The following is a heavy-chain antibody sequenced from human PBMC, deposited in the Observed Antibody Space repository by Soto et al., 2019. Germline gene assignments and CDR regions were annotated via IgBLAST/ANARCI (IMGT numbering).Heavy chain of an antibody. V-gene: IGHV4-30-4*01. CDR3: ARAKLRVAGMNYYYGMDV. CDR1: GGSISSGDYY. Sequence: PSETLSLTCTVSGGSISSGDYYWSWIRQPPGKGLEWIGYINYSGSTYYNPSLKSRVTISVDTSKNQFSLKLSSVTAADTAVYYCARAKLRVAGMNYYYGMDVWGQGTTVTVSS. D-gene: IGHD6-19*01. J-gene: IGHJ6*02. CDR2: INYSGST.